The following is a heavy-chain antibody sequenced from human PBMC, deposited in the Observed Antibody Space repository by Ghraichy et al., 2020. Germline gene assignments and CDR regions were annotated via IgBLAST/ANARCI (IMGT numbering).Heavy chain of an antibody. V-gene: IGHV3-23*01. CDR1: GFTFSTYA. CDR3: ARHYDSSGYYFYYFDY. J-gene: IGHJ4*02. D-gene: IGHD3-22*01. Sequence: GGSLRLSCAASGFTFSTYAMSWVRQAPGKGLEWVSGISGSGGSTYYADSVKGRFTISRDNSKNTLYLQMNSLRAEDTAVYYCARHYDSSGYYFYYFDYWGQGTLVTVSS. CDR2: ISGSGGST.